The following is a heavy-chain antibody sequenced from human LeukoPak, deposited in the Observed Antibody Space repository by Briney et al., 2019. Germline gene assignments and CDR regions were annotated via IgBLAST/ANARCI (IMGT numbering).Heavy chain of an antibody. D-gene: IGHD2-15*01. V-gene: IGHV1-24*01. Sequence: ASVKVSCKVSGYTLTELSMHWVRPAPGKGLEWMGGFDPEDGETIYAQKFQGRVTMTEDTSTDTAYMELSSLRSEDTAVYYCATDYCSGGSCSLDMDVWGQGTTVTVSS. CDR1: GYTLTELS. CDR3: ATDYCSGGSCSLDMDV. CDR2: FDPEDGET. J-gene: IGHJ6*02.